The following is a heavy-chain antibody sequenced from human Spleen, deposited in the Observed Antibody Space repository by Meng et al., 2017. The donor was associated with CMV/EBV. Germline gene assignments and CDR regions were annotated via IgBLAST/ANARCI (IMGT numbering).Heavy chain of an antibody. D-gene: IGHD5-18*01. CDR2: IHYRGST. Sequence: NWVRQAPGKGLEWIGYIHYRGSTSYNPSLKSRLTMSVDSSKNQFSLRLNSVTAADTAVFYCARQGYSYGLELDSWGQGALVTVSS. V-gene: IGHV4-31*02. J-gene: IGHJ4*02. CDR3: ARQGYSYGLELDS.